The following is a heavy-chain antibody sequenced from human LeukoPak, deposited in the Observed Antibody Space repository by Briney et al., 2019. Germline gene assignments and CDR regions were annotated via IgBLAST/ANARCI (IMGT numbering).Heavy chain of an antibody. CDR1: GYTLTELS. V-gene: IGHV1-24*01. J-gene: IGHJ6*03. CDR3: ARGADLGGSGSYYSPEHYYYYYMDV. D-gene: IGHD3-10*01. CDR2: FDPEDGET. Sequence: GASVKVSCKVSGYTLTELSMHWVRQAPGKGLEWMGGFDPEDGETIYAQKFQGRVTMTEDTSTDTAYMELSSLRSEDTAVYYCARGADLGGSGSYYSPEHYYYYYMDVWGKGTTVTISS.